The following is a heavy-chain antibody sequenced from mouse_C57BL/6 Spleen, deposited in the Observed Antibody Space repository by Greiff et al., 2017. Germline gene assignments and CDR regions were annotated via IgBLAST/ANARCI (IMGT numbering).Heavy chain of an antibody. CDR1: GYSITSGYY. J-gene: IGHJ4*01. D-gene: IGHD2-5*01. CDR2: ISYDGSN. Sequence: EVQLVESGPGLVKPSQSLSLTCSVTGYSITSGYYWNWIRQFPGNKLEWMGYISYDGSNNYKPSLKNRISITRDTSKNQFFLKLNSVTTEDTATYYCARDYSNFYYAMDYWGQGTSVTVSS. V-gene: IGHV3-6*01. CDR3: ARDYSNFYYAMDY.